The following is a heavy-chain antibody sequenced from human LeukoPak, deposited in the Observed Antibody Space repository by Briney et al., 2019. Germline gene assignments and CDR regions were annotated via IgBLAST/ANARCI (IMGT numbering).Heavy chain of an antibody. CDR1: GFTFSSYG. Sequence: GGSLRLSCAASGFTFSSYGMHWVRQAPGKGLEWVAVISYDGSNKYYADSVKGRFTISRDNSKNTLYLQMSSLRAEDTAVYYCAKMGDRSDPLAFDYWGQGTLVTVSS. D-gene: IGHD3-22*01. CDR3: AKMGDRSDPLAFDY. CDR2: ISYDGSNK. J-gene: IGHJ4*02. V-gene: IGHV3-30*18.